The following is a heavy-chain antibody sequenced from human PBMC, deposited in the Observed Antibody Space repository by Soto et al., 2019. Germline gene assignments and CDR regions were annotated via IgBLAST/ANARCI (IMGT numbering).Heavy chain of an antibody. V-gene: IGHV1-2*04. Sequence: QVQLVHSGAEVKKPGASVKVSCKASGYTFTGFLLHWVRQAPGQGLEWVGWTNPNSCGTNYAQKFQGWVTMTRDTSISTAYMELSRLTSDATAVYYWAFQRDGVVYWGQGSLVTVSS. D-gene: IGHD2-2*01. CDR1: GYTFTGFL. CDR2: TNPNSCGT. J-gene: IGHJ4*02. CDR3: AFQRDGVVY.